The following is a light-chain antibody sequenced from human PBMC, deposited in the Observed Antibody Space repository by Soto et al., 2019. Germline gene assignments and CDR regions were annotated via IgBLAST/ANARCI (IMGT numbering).Light chain of an antibody. V-gene: IGLV1-44*01. CDR3: AAWDDSLNGVV. CDR1: SSNIGINP. Sequence: QSVLTQPPSASGTPGRRVTISCSGSSSNIGINPVNWYQPLPGTAPKLLIYSNNLRPSGVPDRFSGSKSGTSASLAISGLQAEDEADYYCAAWDDSLNGVVFGGGTKLTV. J-gene: IGLJ2*01. CDR2: SNN.